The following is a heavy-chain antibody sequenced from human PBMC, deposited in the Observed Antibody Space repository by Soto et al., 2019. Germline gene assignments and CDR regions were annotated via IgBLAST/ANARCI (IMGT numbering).Heavy chain of an antibody. J-gene: IGHJ6*02. CDR1: GFTFSSYS. D-gene: IGHD2-15*01. V-gene: IGHV3-48*02. Sequence: GGSLRLSCAASGFTFSSYSMNWVRQAPGKGLEWVSYISSSSRTIYYADSVKGRFTISRDNGKNSLYLQMNSLRDEDTAVYYCARETVVSDYYYYYALDVWGQGTTVTVSS. CDR3: ARETVVSDYYYYYALDV. CDR2: ISSSSRTI.